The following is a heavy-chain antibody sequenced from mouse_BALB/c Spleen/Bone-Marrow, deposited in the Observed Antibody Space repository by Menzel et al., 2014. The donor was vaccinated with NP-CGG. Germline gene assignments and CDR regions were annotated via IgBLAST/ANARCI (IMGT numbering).Heavy chain of an antibody. Sequence: VQLQQSRAELVKPGASVKLSCTASGFNIKDTYIHWVKQRPEQGLEWIGRFDPANGNTKYDPKFQGKATITADTSSTTAYLQLSSLTSEDTAVYYCARRLRSAMDYWGQGTSVTVSS. J-gene: IGHJ4*01. D-gene: IGHD1-1*01. V-gene: IGHV14-3*02. CDR1: GFNIKDTY. CDR2: FDPANGNT. CDR3: ARRLRSAMDY.